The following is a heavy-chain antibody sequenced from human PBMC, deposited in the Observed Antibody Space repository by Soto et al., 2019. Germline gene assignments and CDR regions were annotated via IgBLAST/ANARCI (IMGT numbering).Heavy chain of an antibody. J-gene: IGHJ4*02. CDR1: GFTFTAYG. D-gene: IGHD3-3*01. CDR3: ARGGRITLFGLITL. V-gene: IGHV3-48*02. CDR2: ISSGSDII. Sequence: GGSLRLSCAASGFTFTAYGINWVRQAPGKGLEWISYISSGSDIIHYADSVKGRFTTSRDNAKNSVYLQVNNLRDEDTAVYYCARGGRITLFGLITLCGQGTLVTVSS.